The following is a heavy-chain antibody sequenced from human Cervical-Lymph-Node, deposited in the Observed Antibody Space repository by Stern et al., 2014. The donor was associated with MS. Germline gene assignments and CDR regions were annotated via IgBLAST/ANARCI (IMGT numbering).Heavy chain of an antibody. CDR2: INPNSGGT. CDR1: GYSFTDYY. V-gene: IGHV1-2*02. J-gene: IGHJ5*02. Sequence: MQLVESGAQVKKPGASVKVSCKASGYSFTDYYIHWVRQAPGQGLEWVGWINPNSGGTSHAQKFQGRITMTRDTSIRTAYMELSSLRSDDTAVYYCARRTYFDPWGQGTLVTVPS. CDR3: ARRTYFDP.